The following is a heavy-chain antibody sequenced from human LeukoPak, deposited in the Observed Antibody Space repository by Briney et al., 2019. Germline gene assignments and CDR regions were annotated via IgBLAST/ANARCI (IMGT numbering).Heavy chain of an antibody. J-gene: IGHJ5*02. Sequence: GASAKVSCKVSGYTLTELSMHWVRQAPGKGLEWMGGFDPEDGETIYAQKFQGRVTMTEDTSTDTAYMELSSLRSDDTAVYYCARVMVYGDYAAGWFDPWGQGTLVTVSS. CDR1: GYTLTELS. D-gene: IGHD4-17*01. V-gene: IGHV1-24*01. CDR2: FDPEDGET. CDR3: ARVMVYGDYAAGWFDP.